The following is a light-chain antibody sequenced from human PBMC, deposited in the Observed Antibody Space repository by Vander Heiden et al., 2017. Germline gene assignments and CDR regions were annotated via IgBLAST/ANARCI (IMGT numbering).Light chain of an antibody. J-gene: IGKJ4*01. CDR2: GAS. Sequence: DIQMTQSPPSVSVSVGDRVTLMGGASHGISTYLVWYKQNPGKATKLLIYGASSLQSGVPSRFSGSGSGTDFTLTISSMQPEDFATYYCQQANSLPLTFGGGTTVEI. CDR3: QQANSLPLT. CDR1: HGISTY. V-gene: IGKV1D-12*01.